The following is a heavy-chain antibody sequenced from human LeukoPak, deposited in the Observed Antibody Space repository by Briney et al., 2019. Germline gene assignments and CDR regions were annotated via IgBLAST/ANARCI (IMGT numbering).Heavy chain of an antibody. CDR2: INPDGNKK. D-gene: IGHD5-18*01. Sequence: PGGSLRLSCAASGFTLTNYGMTWVRQAPGKGLEWVASINPDGNKKYSADSVKGRFTISRDNAENSLYLQMNSLRVEDTAFYYCARDLAYSRLDYWGQGMLVTVSS. V-gene: IGHV3-7*01. CDR3: ARDLAYSRLDY. CDR1: GFTLTNYG. J-gene: IGHJ4*02.